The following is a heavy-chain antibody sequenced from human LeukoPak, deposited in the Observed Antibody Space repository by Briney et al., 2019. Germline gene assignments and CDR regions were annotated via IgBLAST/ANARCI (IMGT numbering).Heavy chain of an antibody. D-gene: IGHD3-3*01. V-gene: IGHV3-33*01. J-gene: IGHJ4*02. CDR3: ARGKPYDFWSGYYIFVIPSFDY. Sequence: PGRSLRLSCAASGFTFSSYGMHWVRQAPGKGLEWVAVIWYDGSNKYYADSVKGRFTISRDNSKNTLYLQMNSLRAEDTAVYYCARGKPYDFWSGYYIFVIPSFDYWGQGTLVTVSS. CDR2: IWYDGSNK. CDR1: GFTFSSYG.